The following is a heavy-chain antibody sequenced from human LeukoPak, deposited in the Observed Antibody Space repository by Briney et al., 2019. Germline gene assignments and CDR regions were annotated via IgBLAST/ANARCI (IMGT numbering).Heavy chain of an antibody. CDR3: ARVNVVRYSYVVDY. V-gene: IGHV4-59*01. CDR2: IYYSGST. J-gene: IGHJ4*02. D-gene: IGHD5-18*01. Sequence: SETLSLTCTVSGGSISSYYWSWIRQPPGKGLGWIGYIYYSGSTNYNPSLKSRVTISVDTSKNQFSLKLSSVTAADTAVYYCARVNVVRYSYVVDYWGQGTLVTVSS. CDR1: GGSISSYY.